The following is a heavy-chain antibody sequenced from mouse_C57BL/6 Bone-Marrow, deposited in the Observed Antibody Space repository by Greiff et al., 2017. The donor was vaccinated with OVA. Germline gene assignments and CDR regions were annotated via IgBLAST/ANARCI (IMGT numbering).Heavy chain of an antibody. CDR3: ARSYYSGSYYFDY. D-gene: IGHD1-1*01. Sequence: VQLQQSGAELVKPGASVKLSCTASGFNIKDYYMHWVKQRTEQGLEWIGRIEHEDGETKYAPKFQGKATITADTSSNTAYLQLSSLTSEDTAVYFCARSYYSGSYYFDYWCQGTTLTVSS. J-gene: IGHJ2*01. CDR2: IEHEDGET. CDR1: GFNIKDYY. V-gene: IGHV14-2*01.